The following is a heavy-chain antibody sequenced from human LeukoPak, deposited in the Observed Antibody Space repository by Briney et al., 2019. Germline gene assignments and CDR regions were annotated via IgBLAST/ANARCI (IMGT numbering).Heavy chain of an antibody. CDR2: INHSGST. CDR1: GYSITRGSY. J-gene: IGHJ3*01. V-gene: IGHV4-38-2*02. CDR3: VRPDDNSFDF. D-gene: IGHD3-9*01. Sequence: PSETLSLTCTVSGYSITRGSYWGWIRQPPGKGLEWIGEINHSGSTNYNPSLKSRVTISVDTSKNQVSLKLSSVTAADTAVYYCVRPDDNSFDFWGQGTMVTVSS.